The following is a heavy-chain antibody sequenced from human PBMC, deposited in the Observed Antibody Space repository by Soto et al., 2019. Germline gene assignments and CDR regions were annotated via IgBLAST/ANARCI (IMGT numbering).Heavy chain of an antibody. V-gene: IGHV4-59*01. CDR2: IYYSGST. J-gene: IGHJ4*02. Sequence: SETLSLTCTVSGGSISSYYWSWTRQPPGKGLECIGYIYYSGSTNYNPSLKSRVTISVDTSKNQFSLKLSSVTAADTAVYYCARVDSSGWYYFHYCGWGTLVTVSS. CDR1: GGSISSYY. D-gene: IGHD6-19*01. CDR3: ARVDSSGWYYFHY.